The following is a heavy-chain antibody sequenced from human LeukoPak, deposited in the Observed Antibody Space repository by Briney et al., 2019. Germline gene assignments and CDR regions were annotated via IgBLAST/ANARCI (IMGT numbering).Heavy chain of an antibody. Sequence: PGGSLRLSCAASGFTFTSCAMSWVRQAPGKGLEWVSAISTSGANIYYADSVRGRFTISRDNSKNTLYLQMNSLRAEDTALYYCAKASAGYDNFDYWGQGTLVTVSS. V-gene: IGHV3-23*01. CDR2: ISTSGANI. D-gene: IGHD5-12*01. CDR3: AKASAGYDNFDY. CDR1: GFTFTSCA. J-gene: IGHJ4*02.